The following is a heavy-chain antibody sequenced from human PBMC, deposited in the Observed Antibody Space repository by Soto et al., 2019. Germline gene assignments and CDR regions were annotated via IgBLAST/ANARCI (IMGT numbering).Heavy chain of an antibody. D-gene: IGHD3-9*01. J-gene: IGHJ4*02. V-gene: IGHV3-30*03. CDR2: TSYDGSKK. Sequence: GGSLRLSCAASGFTFSSYGMHWVRQAPGKGLEWVAVTSYDGSKKNYLDSVKGRFTISRDNSKNTLYLQMNSLRAEDTAVYYCARDNGDILTGYYYLDYWGQGTLVTVSS. CDR1: GFTFSSYG. CDR3: ARDNGDILTGYYYLDY.